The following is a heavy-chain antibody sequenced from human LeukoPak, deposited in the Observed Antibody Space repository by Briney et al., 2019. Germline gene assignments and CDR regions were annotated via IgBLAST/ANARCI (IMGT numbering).Heavy chain of an antibody. CDR1: GVTFSSYG. Sequence: GGSLRLSCAASGVTFSSYGMHWVRQAPGKGLEWVAVISYDGSNKYYADSVKGGFTIARDNSKNTLYLQMNSLRAEDTALYYCAKAQVVAVTLDAFDIWGQGTMVTVSS. CDR2: ISYDGSNK. J-gene: IGHJ3*02. CDR3: AKAQVVAVTLDAFDI. D-gene: IGHD2-15*01. V-gene: IGHV3-30*18.